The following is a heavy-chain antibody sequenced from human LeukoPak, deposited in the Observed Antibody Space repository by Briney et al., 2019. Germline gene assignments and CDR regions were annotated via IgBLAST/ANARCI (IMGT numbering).Heavy chain of an antibody. V-gene: IGHV4-59*08. CDR2: IYVTGT. CDR1: GGSIGTYY. Sequence: TSETLSLTCTVSGGSIGTYYWSWIRQSPGKGLEWIGYIYVTGTRYNPYLQSRVTISVDRSRNQFFLKMSSVTAADTAVYYCARHIGGGIEDMDVWGKGAKVIVSS. D-gene: IGHD3-16*02. CDR3: ARHIGGGIEDMDV. J-gene: IGHJ6*03.